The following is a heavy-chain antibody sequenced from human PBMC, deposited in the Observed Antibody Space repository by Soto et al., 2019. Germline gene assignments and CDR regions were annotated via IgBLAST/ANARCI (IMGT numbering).Heavy chain of an antibody. Sequence: QVEMVQSGAEVKKPGASVNVSCKTSGYSFITHGISWVRQAPGQGLKWMGWINPYTGNTNYAQSLQGGVTMTTDRSTSTAYMELRSLTSDDTALYYCARSPRISRSGDVWGKGTAVTVSS. D-gene: IGHD4-17*01. CDR2: INPYTGNT. CDR3: ARSPRISRSGDV. CDR1: GYSFITHG. V-gene: IGHV1-18*01. J-gene: IGHJ6*04.